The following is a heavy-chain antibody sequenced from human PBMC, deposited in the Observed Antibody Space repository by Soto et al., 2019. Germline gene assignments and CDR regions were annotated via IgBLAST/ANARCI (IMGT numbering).Heavy chain of an antibody. CDR2: ISGTSNYI. Sequence: GSLRLSCAASGFTFSTSDMNWVRQAPGKGLERVSSISGTSNYIYYVDSVKGRFTISRDNAKNSLYLQMNSLRAEDTAVYFCARDTSSSYNYYYGMDVWGQGTTVTVSS. CDR1: GFTFSTSD. J-gene: IGHJ6*02. CDR3: ARDTSSSYNYYYGMDV. V-gene: IGHV3-21*01. D-gene: IGHD2-2*01.